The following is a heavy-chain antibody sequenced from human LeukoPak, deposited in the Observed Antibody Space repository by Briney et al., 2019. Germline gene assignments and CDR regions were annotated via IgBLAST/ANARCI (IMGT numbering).Heavy chain of an antibody. J-gene: IGHJ4*02. V-gene: IGHV4-59*08. CDR1: GGAISSYY. Sequence: SETLSLTCTVSGGAISSYYWSWIRQSPGKGLEWIGDIYYSGSTNYNPSLRSRVTISVDTSKSQFSLKLSSVTAADTAVYYCARGDSGWYWDYWGQGTLVTVSS. CDR2: IYYSGST. D-gene: IGHD6-19*01. CDR3: ARGDSGWYWDY.